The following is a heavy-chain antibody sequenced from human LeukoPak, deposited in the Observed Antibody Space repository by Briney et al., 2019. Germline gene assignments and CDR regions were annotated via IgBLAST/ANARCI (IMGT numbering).Heavy chain of an antibody. CDR2: FDDRSDRKGAATT. V-gene: IGHV3-48*04. CDR3: ARDDNWGFDY. CDR1: GFTFTSYT. Sequence: GGSLRLSCAASGFTFTSYTMSWVSQAPGRGLEWISYFDDRSDRKGAATTSYADSVKGRFTISRDAAKNYLFLQMNSLTAEDTAVYYCARDDNWGFDYWGQGTLVTVSS. J-gene: IGHJ4*02. D-gene: IGHD1-1*01.